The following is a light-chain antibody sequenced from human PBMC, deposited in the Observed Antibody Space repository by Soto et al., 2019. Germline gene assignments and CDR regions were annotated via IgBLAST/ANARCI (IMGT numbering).Light chain of an antibody. CDR2: EVS. V-gene: IGLV2-14*01. Sequence: QSALTQPASVSGSPGQSIAISCTGTRSDIGGYNYVSWYQQYPGKAPKLMIYEVSNRPSGVSDRFSGSKSGNTASLTISGLQAEDEADYYCSSYTSISTTDVFGTGTKLTVL. CDR3: SSYTSISTTDV. CDR1: RSDIGGYNY. J-gene: IGLJ1*01.